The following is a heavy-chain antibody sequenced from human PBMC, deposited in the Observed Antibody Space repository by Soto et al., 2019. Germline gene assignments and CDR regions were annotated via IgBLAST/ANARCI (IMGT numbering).Heavy chain of an antibody. Sequence: PGGSLRLSCAASGFTFSSYAMHWVRQAPSKGLEWVAVISYDGSNKYYADSVKGRFTISRDNSKNTLYLQMNSLRAEDTAVYYCARAKGYYDSSGRNAFDIWGQGTMVTVSS. CDR2: ISYDGSNK. J-gene: IGHJ3*02. D-gene: IGHD3-22*01. CDR1: GFTFSSYA. CDR3: ARAKGYYDSSGRNAFDI. V-gene: IGHV3-30-3*01.